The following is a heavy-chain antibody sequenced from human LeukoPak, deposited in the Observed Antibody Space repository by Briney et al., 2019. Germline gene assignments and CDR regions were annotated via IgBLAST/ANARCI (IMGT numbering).Heavy chain of an antibody. CDR3: AKDLSSGSRRAY. CDR2: ISYDGSNK. J-gene: IGHJ4*02. CDR1: GFTFSTYG. D-gene: IGHD6-19*01. V-gene: IGHV3-30*18. Sequence: PGGSLRLSCAASGFTFSTYGMHWVRQAPGKGLEWVAVISYDGSNKYSADSVKGRFTISRDNSKNTLYLQMNSLRAEDTGVYYCAKDLSSGSRRAYWGQGTLVTVSS.